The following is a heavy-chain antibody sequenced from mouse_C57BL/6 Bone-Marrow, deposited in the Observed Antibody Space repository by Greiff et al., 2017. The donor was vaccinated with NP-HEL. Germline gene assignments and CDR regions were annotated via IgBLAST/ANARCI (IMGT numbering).Heavy chain of an antibody. D-gene: IGHD1-1*01. CDR3: ARGIYYYGWFAY. V-gene: IGHV1-81*01. CDR2: IYPRSGNN. CDR1: GYTFTSYG. Sequence: VQLQQSGAELARPGASVKLSCKASGYTFTSYGISWVKQRTGQGLEWIGEIYPRSGNNYYNEKFKGKATLTADKSSSTAYMELRSLTSEDSAVYFCARGIYYYGWFAYWGQGTRVTVSA. J-gene: IGHJ3*01.